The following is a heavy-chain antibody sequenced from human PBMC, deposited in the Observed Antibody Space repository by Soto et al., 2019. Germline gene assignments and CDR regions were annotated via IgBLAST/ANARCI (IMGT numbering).Heavy chain of an antibody. CDR2: IIPFFGTS. CDR1: GGTFSSYP. D-gene: IGHD1-26*01. V-gene: IGHV1-69*01. J-gene: IGHJ6*02. Sequence: QVQLVQSGAEVKKTGSSVKVSCEASGGTFSSYPINWVLQAPGQGLEWMGGIIPFFGTSNYAQKFQGRVTITADDSTSTAYMELRSLRSEDTAVYYCARVGHITNYGMAVWGQGTTVTVAS. CDR3: ARVGHITNYGMAV.